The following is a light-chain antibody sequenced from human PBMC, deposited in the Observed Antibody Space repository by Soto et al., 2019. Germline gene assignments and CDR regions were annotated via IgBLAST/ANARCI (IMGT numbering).Light chain of an antibody. CDR2: GNT. CDR1: SSNIGAGSD. J-gene: IGLJ1*01. Sequence: QSVLTQPPSVSGAPGQRVSISCTGSSSNIGAGSDVHWYQQLPGTAPKLLIYGNTIRPSGVPDRFSGSKSGTSASLAISGLEHEEDDYYYHPSSDSSSDRVFGSGTKLTVL. V-gene: IGLV1-40*01. CDR3: PSSDSSSDRV.